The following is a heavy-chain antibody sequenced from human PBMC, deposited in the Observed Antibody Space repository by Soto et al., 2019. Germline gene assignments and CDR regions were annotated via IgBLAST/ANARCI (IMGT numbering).Heavy chain of an antibody. CDR3: ARDLGYYASDGYFDY. CDR2: ISSSGNII. V-gene: IGHV3-11*01. D-gene: IGHD3-22*01. Sequence: PGGSLRLSCAGSGFTFSDYYMRWIRHAPGKGLEWVSYISSSGNIIYYADSVKGRFTISRDNAKNSLYLQMNSLRAEDTAVYYCARDLGYYASDGYFDYWGQGTLVTVSS. CDR1: GFTFSDYY. J-gene: IGHJ4*02.